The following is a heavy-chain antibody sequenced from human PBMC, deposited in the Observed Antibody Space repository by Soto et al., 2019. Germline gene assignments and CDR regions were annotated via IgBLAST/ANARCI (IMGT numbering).Heavy chain of an antibody. Sequence: PSETLSLTCAVFGGSTSNSNWWTWVRQPPGKGLDWIGEIFHSGSTNYNSSLMGRVTISVDKANNQFSLKLSSVTAADTAAYYCAHRPIVGAAIWGQGTLVTVSS. CDR2: IFHSGST. CDR1: GGSTSNSNW. CDR3: AHRPIVGAAI. V-gene: IGHV4-4*02. D-gene: IGHD1-26*01. J-gene: IGHJ4*02.